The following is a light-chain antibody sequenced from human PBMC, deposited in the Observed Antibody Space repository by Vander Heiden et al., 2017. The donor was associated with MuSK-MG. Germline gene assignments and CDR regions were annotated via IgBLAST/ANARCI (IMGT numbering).Light chain of an antibody. J-gene: IGKJ4*01. Sequence: FVLTQSPATLSLSPGESATLSCRVSRSVDTKLAWYQQRPGQAPRLLIYDASNRATGIPARFTGSGSGTDFTLTITSLAPEDSAVYYCQHRYNWPALAFGGRTKVEIK. V-gene: IGKV3-11*01. CDR2: DAS. CDR1: RSVDTK. CDR3: QHRYNWPALA.